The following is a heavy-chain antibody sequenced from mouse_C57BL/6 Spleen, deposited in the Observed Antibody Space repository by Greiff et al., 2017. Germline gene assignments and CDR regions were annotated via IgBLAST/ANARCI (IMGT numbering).Heavy chain of an antibody. D-gene: IGHD2-14*01. CDR2: IWRGGST. J-gene: IGHJ2*01. CDR3: AKTGYDVGYFDY. CDR1: GFSFTSYG. V-gene: IGHV2-5*01. Sequence: VKLMESGPGLVQPSPSLSITCTVSGFSFTSYGVHWVRQSPGKGLEWLGVIWRGGSTDYNAAFMSRLSITKDNSKSQVFFKMNSLQADDTAIYYCAKTGYDVGYFDYWGQGTTLTVSS.